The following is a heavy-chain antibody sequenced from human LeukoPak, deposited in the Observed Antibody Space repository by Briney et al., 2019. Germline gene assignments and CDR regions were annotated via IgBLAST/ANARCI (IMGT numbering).Heavy chain of an antibody. CDR2: IDPNSGDT. V-gene: IGHV1-2*02. D-gene: IGHD5-24*01. CDR1: GYTFTDYY. J-gene: IGHJ4*02. CDR3: ARDPSDGYNCPFDF. Sequence: ASVKVSCKASGYTFTDYYMHWVRQAPGQGLEWMGWIDPNSGDTNYAQNFQGRVTMTRDTSTSTAYMELSRLRSDDTAVYYCARDPSDGYNCPFDFWGQGTLVTVSS.